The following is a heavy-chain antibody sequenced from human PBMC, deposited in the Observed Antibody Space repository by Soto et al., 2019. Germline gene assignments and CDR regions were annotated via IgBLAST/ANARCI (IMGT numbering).Heavy chain of an antibody. CDR2: CYHSGDT. CDR3: ARGFSNSVTTRFDS. Sequence: SETLSLTCTVSGESFGAYYWSWIRQSPGKGLEWIGECYHSGDTKYNPSLKSRVTISEDPSKNQFSLRTTSMTAADTGVYYCARGFSNSVTTRFDSWGQGTLVTVSS. V-gene: IGHV4-34*01. J-gene: IGHJ4*02. D-gene: IGHD4-17*01. CDR1: GESFGAYY.